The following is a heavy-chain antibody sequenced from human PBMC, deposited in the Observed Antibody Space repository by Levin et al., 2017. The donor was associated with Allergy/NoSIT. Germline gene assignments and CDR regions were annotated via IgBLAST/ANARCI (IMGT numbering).Heavy chain of an antibody. CDR3: ARSYDYVWGSYRYDQTKPYYFDY. D-gene: IGHD3-16*02. J-gene: IGHJ4*02. Sequence: RSSETLSLTCTVSGGSISSYYWSWIRQPPGKGLEWIGYIYYSGSTNYNPSLKSRVTISVDTSKNQFSLKLSSVTAADTAVYYCARSYDYVWGSYRYDQTKPYYFDYWGQGTLVTVSS. V-gene: IGHV4-59*01. CDR1: GGSISSYY. CDR2: IYYSGST.